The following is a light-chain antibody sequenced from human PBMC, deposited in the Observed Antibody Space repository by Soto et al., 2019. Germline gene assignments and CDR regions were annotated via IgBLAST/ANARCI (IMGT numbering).Light chain of an antibody. J-gene: IGLJ3*02. CDR3: CSYAGKYTWV. V-gene: IGLV2-11*01. CDR1: SNDVGGYNS. CDR2: EVN. Sequence: QSALTQPRSVSGSPGQSVTISCTGTSNDVGGYNSVSWYQQHPGKAPKLMIYEVNKRPSGVPDRFSGSKSGNTASLTISGLQAEDEAECYCCSYAGKYTWVFGGGTKLTVL.